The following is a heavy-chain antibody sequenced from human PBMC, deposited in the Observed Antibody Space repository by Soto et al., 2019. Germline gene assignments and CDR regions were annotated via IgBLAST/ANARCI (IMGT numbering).Heavy chain of an antibody. CDR3: AQYTYGDRDY. Sequence: EVQLVESGGGLVQPGGSLRLSCATSRFTFSDHYMDWIRQARGKGLEWVGRSRNKAKSFTTDYAASVKGRFTISRDDSKNSLYLQLNSLKTEDTAVYYCAQYTYGDRDYWGQGTLVTVSS. V-gene: IGHV3-72*01. D-gene: IGHD4-17*01. J-gene: IGHJ4*02. CDR1: RFTFSDHY. CDR2: SRNKAKSFTT.